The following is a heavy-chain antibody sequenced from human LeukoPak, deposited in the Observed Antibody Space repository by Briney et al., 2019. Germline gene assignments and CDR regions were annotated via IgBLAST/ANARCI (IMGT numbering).Heavy chain of an antibody. V-gene: IGHV5-51*01. D-gene: IGHD3-3*01. J-gene: IGHJ5*02. Sequence: GESLKISCKGSGYSFTSHWIGWVRQMPGKGLEWMGIIYPGDSDTRYSPSFQGQVTISADKSISTAYLQWSSLKASDTAMYYCARQAGITIFGPRGWFDPWGQGTLVTVSS. CDR3: ARQAGITIFGPRGWFDP. CDR1: GYSFTSHW. CDR2: IYPGDSDT.